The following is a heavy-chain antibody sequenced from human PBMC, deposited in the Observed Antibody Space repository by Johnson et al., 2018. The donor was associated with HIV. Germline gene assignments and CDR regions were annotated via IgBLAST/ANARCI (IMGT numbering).Heavy chain of an antibody. CDR3: AKGYIAAAGDGCEAVDV. D-gene: IGHD6-13*01. CDR1: GFTFSSYG. Sequence: QVQLVESGGGVVQPGRSLRLSCAASGFTFSSYGMHWVRQAPGKGLEWVAVIWYDGSNKYYADSVKGRFTISRDNSKNTLYLQMNSLRAEDTAVYYCAKGYIAAAGDGCEAVDVWGQGTMVTVTS. CDR2: IWYDGSNK. J-gene: IGHJ3*01. V-gene: IGHV3-33*06.